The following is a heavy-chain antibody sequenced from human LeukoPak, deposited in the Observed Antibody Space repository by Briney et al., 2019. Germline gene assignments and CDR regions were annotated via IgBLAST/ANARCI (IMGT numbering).Heavy chain of an antibody. J-gene: IGHJ4*02. Sequence: PGGSLRLSCSASGFSFSRYLMHWVRQAPGKGLEWVAVIWYDGSNKYYADSVKGRFTISRDNSKNTLYLQMNSLRAEDTAVYYCARPTYSGSYYWFDYWGQGTLVTVSS. CDR2: IWYDGSNK. CDR1: GFSFSRYL. CDR3: ARPTYSGSYYWFDY. V-gene: IGHV3-33*08. D-gene: IGHD1-26*01.